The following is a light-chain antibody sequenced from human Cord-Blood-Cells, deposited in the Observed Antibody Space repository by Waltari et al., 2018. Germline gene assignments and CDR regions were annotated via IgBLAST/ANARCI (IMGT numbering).Light chain of an antibody. CDR1: QSVLYSSNNKNY. J-gene: IGKJ4*01. V-gene: IGKV4-1*01. Sequence: DIVMTQSPDSLAVSLGERATINCKSSQSVLYSSNNKNYLAWYQQKPGQPPKLLIYWASTRESGVPDRFSGSGSGTDFTLTISSLQAGDVAVYYWQQYYSTPLTFGGGTKVEIK. CDR3: QQYYSTPLT. CDR2: WAS.